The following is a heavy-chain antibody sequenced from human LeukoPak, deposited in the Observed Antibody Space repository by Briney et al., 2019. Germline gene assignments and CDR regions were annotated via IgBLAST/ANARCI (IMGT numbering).Heavy chain of an antibody. CDR3: ARSMVRGVLPNWFDP. J-gene: IGHJ5*02. V-gene: IGHV4-31*03. CDR2: IYHSGST. Sequence: SETLSLTYTVSGGSISSGGYYWSWSRQHPVKGLEWSGYIYHSGSTYYNLSLKSRVTISVDTSNNQFSLKLSSVTAADTAAYYCARSMVRGVLPNWFDPWGQGTLVTVSS. CDR1: GGSISSGGYY. D-gene: IGHD3-10*01.